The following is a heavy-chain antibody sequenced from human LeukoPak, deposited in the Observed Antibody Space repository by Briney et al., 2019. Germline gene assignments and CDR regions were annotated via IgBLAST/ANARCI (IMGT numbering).Heavy chain of an antibody. CDR3: ARSSVYRSSWLIDY. Sequence: SETLSLTCAVYGGSFSSYYWSWIRQPAGKGLEWIGRIYTGGSTNYNPSLKSRVTMSVDTSKNQFSLKLTSVTAADTAVYYCARSSVYRSSWLIDYWGQGTLVTVSS. V-gene: IGHV4-59*10. CDR2: IYTGGST. CDR1: GGSFSSYY. D-gene: IGHD6-13*01. J-gene: IGHJ4*02.